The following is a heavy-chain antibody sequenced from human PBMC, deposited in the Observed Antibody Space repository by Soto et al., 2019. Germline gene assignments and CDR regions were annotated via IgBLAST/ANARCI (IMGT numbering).Heavy chain of an antibody. Sequence: SGPTLVNPTQTLTLTCTFSGFSLSTSGVSVGWIRQPPGKALEWLALIYWDNDNRYSPSLKSRLTITKDTSKNQVVLTVTNMDPVDTATYYCAHLPWKQLWPRAPVVYWSQGTPVTVSS. CDR3: AHLPWKQLWPRAPVVY. D-gene: IGHD5-18*01. CDR2: IYWDNDN. J-gene: IGHJ4*02. V-gene: IGHV2-5*02. CDR1: GFSLSTSGVS.